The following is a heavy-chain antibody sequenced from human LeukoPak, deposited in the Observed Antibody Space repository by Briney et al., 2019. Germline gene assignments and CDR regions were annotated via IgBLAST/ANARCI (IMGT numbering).Heavy chain of an antibody. D-gene: IGHD2-15*01. Sequence: KPSETLSLTCAVYGGSFSGYYWSRIRQPPGKGLEWIGEINHSGSTNYNPSLKSRVTISVDTSKNQFSLKLSSVTAADTAVYYCARRRVVVVAATVPSLKRYWYFDLWGRGTLVTVSS. CDR3: ARRRVVVVAATVPSLKRYWYFDL. CDR1: GGSFSGYY. CDR2: INHSGST. V-gene: IGHV4-34*01. J-gene: IGHJ2*01.